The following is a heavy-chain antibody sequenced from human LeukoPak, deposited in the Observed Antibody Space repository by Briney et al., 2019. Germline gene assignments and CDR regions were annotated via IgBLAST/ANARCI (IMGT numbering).Heavy chain of an antibody. J-gene: IGHJ4*02. CDR2: IIPIFGTA. V-gene: IGHV1-69*13. D-gene: IGHD5-18*01. CDR3: ASGIQLWYEFDY. CDR1: GGTFSSYA. Sequence: SVKVSCKASGGTFSSYAISWVRQAPGQGLEWMGGIIPIFGTANYAQKFQGRVTITADESTSTAYMELSSLRSEDTAVYYCASGIQLWYEFDYWGQRTLVTVSS.